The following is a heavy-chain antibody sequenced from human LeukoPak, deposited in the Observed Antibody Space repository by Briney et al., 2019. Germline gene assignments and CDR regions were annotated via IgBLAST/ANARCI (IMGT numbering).Heavy chain of an antibody. V-gene: IGHV4-39*07. CDR3: ARDGYAL. Sequence: SETLSLTCTVSGGSISSNGYYWAWFRQPPGKGLEWIGSIYYSGGTYYNPSLKSRVTISIDTSKNQFSLKLRSVTAADTAVYYCARDGYALWGQGTLVTVSS. CDR2: IYYSGGT. J-gene: IGHJ4*02. D-gene: IGHD1-1*01. CDR1: GGSISSNGYY.